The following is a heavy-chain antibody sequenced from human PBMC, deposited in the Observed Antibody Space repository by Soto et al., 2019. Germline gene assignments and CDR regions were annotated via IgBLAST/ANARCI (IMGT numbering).Heavy chain of an antibody. CDR3: ERARLRAVYAFDI. V-gene: IGHV4-31*03. D-gene: IGHD5-12*01. Sequence: SETLSLTCTVSGGSVSSGAYYWTWIRQRPGKGLEWIGYIYYSGSTYYSPSLKSRLSISLDTSKNQFSLRLSSVTAADTAMYYRERARLRAVYAFDIWGQGTMATVSS. CDR1: GGSVSSGAYY. CDR2: IYYSGST. J-gene: IGHJ3*02.